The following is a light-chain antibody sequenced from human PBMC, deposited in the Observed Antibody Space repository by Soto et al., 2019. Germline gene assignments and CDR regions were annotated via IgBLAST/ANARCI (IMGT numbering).Light chain of an antibody. CDR1: SSDVGGYDY. J-gene: IGLJ1*01. CDR2: EAS. Sequence: QSAPTQPPSASGSPGQSVTISCTGTSSDVGGYDYVSWYQQHPGKAPKLMIYEASKRPSGVPDRFSGSKSGNTASLTVSGLQAEDEADYYCSSYAGSNNVFGTGTKLTVL. V-gene: IGLV2-8*01. CDR3: SSYAGSNNV.